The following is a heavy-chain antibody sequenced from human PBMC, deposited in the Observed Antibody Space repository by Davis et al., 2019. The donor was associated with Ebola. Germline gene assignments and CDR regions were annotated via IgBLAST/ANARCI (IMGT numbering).Heavy chain of an antibody. V-gene: IGHV1-69*04. CDR3: ARDLGAPSDY. Sequence: SVKVSCKASGGTFSSYAISWVRQAPGQGLEWMGRIIPILGIANYAQKFQGRVTITADKSTSTDYMELSSLRSEDTAVYYCARDLGAPSDYWGQGTLVTVSS. D-gene: IGHD3-10*01. CDR2: IIPILGIA. CDR1: GGTFSSYA. J-gene: IGHJ4*02.